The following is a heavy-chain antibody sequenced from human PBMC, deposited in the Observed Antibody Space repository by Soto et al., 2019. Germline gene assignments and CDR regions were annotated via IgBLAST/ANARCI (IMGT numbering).Heavy chain of an antibody. J-gene: IGHJ4*02. CDR2: VYNSGST. Sequence: ETLSLTCTVSGGSISINYWTLILRPPGKGLEWIGYVYNSGSTNYNPPLKSRVTISEDTSKSQFSLKVNSMTAADTAVYYCARYRREAVAGYTLDNWGQGILVTVSS. CDR3: ARYRREAVAGYTLDN. D-gene: IGHD6-13*01. CDR1: GGSISINY. V-gene: IGHV4-59*01.